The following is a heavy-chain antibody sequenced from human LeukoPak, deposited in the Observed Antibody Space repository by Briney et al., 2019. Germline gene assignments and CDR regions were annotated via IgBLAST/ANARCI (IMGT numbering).Heavy chain of an antibody. J-gene: IGHJ4*02. CDR1: GYTLTELS. D-gene: IGHD3-10*01. Sequence: ASVKVSCKVSGYTLTELSMHWVRQAPGKGLEWMGGFDPEDGETIYAQKFQGRVTMTEDTSTDTAYMELSSLRSEDTAVYYCATEVTMVRGVIGYFDYWGQGTLVTVSS. CDR3: ATEVTMVRGVIGYFDY. CDR2: FDPEDGET. V-gene: IGHV1-24*01.